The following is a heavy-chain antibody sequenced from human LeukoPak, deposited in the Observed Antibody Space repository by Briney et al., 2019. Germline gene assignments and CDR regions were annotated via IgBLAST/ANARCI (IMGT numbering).Heavy chain of an antibody. Sequence: HGASLKISCRGPGSRFTSYWIGWGRQMPGKGLEWMGSIYPGDSDPRYSPSFQGQVTISADKSISTAYLQWSSLQASDAAMYDCARGGRLLHYFDYWGQGTLVTVSS. CDR3: ARGGRLLHYFDY. D-gene: IGHD3-16*01. V-gene: IGHV5-51*01. J-gene: IGHJ4*02. CDR2: IYPGDSDP. CDR1: GSRFTSYW.